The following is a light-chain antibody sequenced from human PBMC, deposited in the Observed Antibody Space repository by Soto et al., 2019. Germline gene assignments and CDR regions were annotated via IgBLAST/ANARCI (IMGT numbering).Light chain of an antibody. J-gene: IGKJ2*01. V-gene: IGKV1-39*01. CDR1: QSISSY. CDR2: AAS. CDR3: QQSYSTPPST. Sequence: DIQMTQSPSSLSASVGDRVTITCRASQSISSYLNWYQQKPGKAPKLLIYAASSLQSGVPSRFSGSGSGTDFTLTISSLQPEDFATYYWQQSYSTPPSTFGQGTKLEIK.